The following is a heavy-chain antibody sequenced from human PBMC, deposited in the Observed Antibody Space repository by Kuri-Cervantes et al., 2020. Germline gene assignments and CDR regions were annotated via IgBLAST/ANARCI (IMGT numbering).Heavy chain of an antibody. V-gene: IGHV3-30*03. CDR1: GFTFSSYG. CDR3: ARVWADYYYYGMDV. CDR2: ISYDGSNK. D-gene: IGHD7-27*01. J-gene: IGHJ6*02. Sequence: GESLKISCAASGFTFSSYGMHWVRQAPGKGLEWVAVISYDGSNKYYADSVKGRFTISRDNSKNTLYLQMNSLRAEDTAVYYCARVWADYYYYGMDVWGQGTTVTVSS.